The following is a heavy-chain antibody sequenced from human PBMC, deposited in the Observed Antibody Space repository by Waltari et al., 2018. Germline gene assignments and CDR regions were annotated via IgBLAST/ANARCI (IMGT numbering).Heavy chain of an antibody. Sequence: QVQLVQSGAEVKKPGASVKVSCKASGYTFTGYYMHWVRQAPGQGLEWMGRTNPNSGGTNYAQKFQGRVTMTRDTSISTAYMELSRLRSDDTAVYYCARDQGYYYDSSGYSAPGYWGQGTLVTVSS. CDR1: GYTFTGYY. CDR3: ARDQGYYYDSSGYSAPGY. D-gene: IGHD3-22*01. V-gene: IGHV1-2*06. J-gene: IGHJ4*02. CDR2: TNPNSGGT.